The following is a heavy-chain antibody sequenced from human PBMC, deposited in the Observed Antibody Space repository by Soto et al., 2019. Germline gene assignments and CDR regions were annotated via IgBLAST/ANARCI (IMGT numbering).Heavy chain of an antibody. CDR2: IYYSGST. D-gene: IGHD1-7*01. V-gene: IGHV4-39*01. Sequence: PSETLSLTCTVSGGSISSSSYYWGLIRQPPGKGLEWIGSIYYSGSTYYNPSLKSRVTISVDTSKNQFSLKLSSVAAADTAVYYCAGGLTGTTSYFDYWGKATLVTVYS. CDR1: GGSISSSSYY. CDR3: AGGLTGTTSYFDY. J-gene: IGHJ4*02.